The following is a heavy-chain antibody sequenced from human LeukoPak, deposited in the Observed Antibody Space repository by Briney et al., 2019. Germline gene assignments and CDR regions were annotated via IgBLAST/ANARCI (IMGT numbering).Heavy chain of an antibody. J-gene: IGHJ3*02. Sequence: ESLKISCKGSGYTFTSFWIGWVRQVAGKGLEWMGIIYTGDSDTRYSTSLQGQVTISADKSISTAYLQWSTLKASDTAIYFCARGVVGDSAFDIWGQGTMVTVSS. CDR2: IYTGDSDT. CDR1: GYTFTSFW. CDR3: ARGVVGDSAFDI. D-gene: IGHD3-22*01. V-gene: IGHV5-51*01.